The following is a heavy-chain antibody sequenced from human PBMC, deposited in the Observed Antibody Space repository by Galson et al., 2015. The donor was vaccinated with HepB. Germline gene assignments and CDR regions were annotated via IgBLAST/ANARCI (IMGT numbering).Heavy chain of an antibody. Sequence: SVKVSCKASGGTFSSYAISWVRQAPGQGLEWMGGIIPILGIANYAQKFQGRVTITADKSTSTAYMELSSLRSEDTAVYYCARGGYCSGGSCYSGWFDPWGQGTLVTVSS. CDR3: ARGGYCSGGSCYSGWFDP. CDR2: IIPILGIA. V-gene: IGHV1-69*10. J-gene: IGHJ5*02. D-gene: IGHD2-15*01. CDR1: GGTFSSYA.